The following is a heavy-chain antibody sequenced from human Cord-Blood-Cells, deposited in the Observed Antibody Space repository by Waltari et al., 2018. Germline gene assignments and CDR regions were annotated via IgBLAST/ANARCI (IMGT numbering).Heavy chain of an antibody. Sequence: QVKLHESGPGLVKPSQTLSLICTVSGGPISIGCYNCSCIRLHPGKGLEWIGYIYYSSSTYYSPSRKSHVTISVDTSKSQFALRLSSVTAADAAVYYCARGYYYDSSGYDYWGQGTLVSVSS. D-gene: IGHD3-22*01. CDR2: IYYSSST. CDR3: ARGYYYDSSGYDY. J-gene: IGHJ4*02. V-gene: IGHV4-31*01. CDR1: GGPISIGCYN.